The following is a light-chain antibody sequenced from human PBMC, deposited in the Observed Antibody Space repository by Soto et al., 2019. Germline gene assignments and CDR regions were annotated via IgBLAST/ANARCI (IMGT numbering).Light chain of an antibody. J-gene: IGLJ1*01. CDR2: SNT. CDR1: SSDVGNYIF. V-gene: IGLV1-40*01. Sequence: QSVLTQPASVSGSPGLSITISCTGTSSDVGNYIFVSWYRQHPGTAPKLLIYSNTNRPSGVPDRFSGSRSGTSASLAITGLQAEDEADYYCQSYDSSLSGSVFGTGTKLTVL. CDR3: QSYDSSLSGSV.